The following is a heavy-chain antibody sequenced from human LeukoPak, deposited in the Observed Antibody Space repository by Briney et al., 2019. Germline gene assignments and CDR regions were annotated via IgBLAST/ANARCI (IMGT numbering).Heavy chain of an antibody. CDR3: ARDSDTAMVIYYGMDV. V-gene: IGHV1-46*01. Sequence: ASVKVSCKASGYTFTSYYMHWVRQAPGQGLEWMGIINPSGGNTNYAQKLQGRVTMTTDTSTSTAYMELRSLRSDDTAVYYCARDSDTAMVIYYGMDVWGQGTTVTVSS. CDR2: INPSGGNT. J-gene: IGHJ6*02. CDR1: GYTFTSYY. D-gene: IGHD5-18*01.